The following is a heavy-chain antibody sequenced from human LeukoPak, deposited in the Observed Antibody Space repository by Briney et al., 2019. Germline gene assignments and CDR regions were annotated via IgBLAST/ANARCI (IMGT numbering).Heavy chain of an antibody. Sequence: SGTLSLTCTVSGGSVSSGSYYWSWIRQPPGKGLEWIGYIYYSGSTNYNPSLKSRVTISVDTSKNQFSLKLSSVTAADTAVYYCARFRYSSSLNYYFYGMDVWGQGTTVTVSS. J-gene: IGHJ6*02. CDR3: ARFRYSSSLNYYFYGMDV. CDR1: GGSVSSGSYY. V-gene: IGHV4-61*01. CDR2: IYYSGST. D-gene: IGHD6-13*01.